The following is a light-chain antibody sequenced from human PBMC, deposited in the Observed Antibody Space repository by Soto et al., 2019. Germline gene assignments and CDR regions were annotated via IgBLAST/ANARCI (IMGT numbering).Light chain of an antibody. V-gene: IGLV1-44*01. J-gene: IGLJ1*01. Sequence: QPVMTQPPSASGTPGLRVTISCSGSSSNIGSNTVNWYQQLPGTAPKLLIYSNNQRPSGVPDRFSGSKSGTSASLAISGLQSEDEADYYCAAWDDSLNGSYVFGTGTKLTVL. CDR2: SNN. CDR3: AAWDDSLNGSYV. CDR1: SSNIGSNT.